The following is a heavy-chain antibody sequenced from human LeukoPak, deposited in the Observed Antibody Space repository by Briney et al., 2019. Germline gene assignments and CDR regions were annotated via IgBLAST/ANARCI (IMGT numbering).Heavy chain of an antibody. J-gene: IGHJ4*02. V-gene: IGHV3-33*01. CDR3: TRDLPATISLDDGY. CDR1: GFSFSTYA. Sequence: GGSLRLSCAASGFSFSTYAMHWVRQAPGKGLDWVAMIWSDGSNQYYADSVKGRFTISRENSKNTLYLQMDSLTAEDTALYFCTRDLPATISLDDGYWGPGILVTVSS. D-gene: IGHD5-12*01. CDR2: IWSDGSNQ.